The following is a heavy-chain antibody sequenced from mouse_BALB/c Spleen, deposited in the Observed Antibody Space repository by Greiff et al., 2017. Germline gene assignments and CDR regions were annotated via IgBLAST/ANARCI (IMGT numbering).Heavy chain of an antibody. Sequence: EVQVVESGGGLVKPGGSLKLSCAASGFTFSSYTMSWVRQTPEKRLEWVATISSGGSYTYYPDSVKGRFTISRDNAKNTLYLQMSSLKSEDTAMYYCTREADYDWFAYWGQGTLVTVSA. CDR3: TREADYDWFAY. CDR2: ISSGGSYT. V-gene: IGHV5-6-4*01. CDR1: GFTFSSYT. D-gene: IGHD2-4*01. J-gene: IGHJ3*01.